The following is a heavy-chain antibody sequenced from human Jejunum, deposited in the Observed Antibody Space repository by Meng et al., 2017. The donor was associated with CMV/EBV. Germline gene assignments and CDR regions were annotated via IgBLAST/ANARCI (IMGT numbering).Heavy chain of an antibody. J-gene: IGHJ5*01. CDR1: GGSVSKYY. D-gene: IGHD2-2*01. CDR2: IYNSGDI. CDR3: VRHGDCSSGSCYYHWLDP. V-gene: IGHV4-59*02. Sequence: QVHLRGSGPGLVRPSETLSLTCSVSGGSVSKYYWGWIRQTPGGGLEWLGYIYNSGDIYYNPFLEGRVTISTDTSKNQFSLKLRYVTAADTAVYYCVRHGDCSSGSCYYHWLDPWGQGSLVTVSS.